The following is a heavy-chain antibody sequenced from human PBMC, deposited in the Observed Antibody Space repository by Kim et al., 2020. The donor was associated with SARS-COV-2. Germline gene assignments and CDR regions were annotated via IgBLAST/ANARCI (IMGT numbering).Heavy chain of an antibody. J-gene: IGHJ5*02. CDR2: IYYSGST. D-gene: IGHD4-4*01. Sequence: SETLSLTCTVSGGSISSGGYYWSWIRQHPGKGLEWIGYIYYSGSTYYNPSLKSRVTISVDTSKNQFSLKLSSVTAADTAVYYCARDREGGYSNYGWFDPWGQGTLVTVSS. CDR3: ARDREGGYSNYGWFDP. V-gene: IGHV4-31*03. CDR1: GGSISSGGYY.